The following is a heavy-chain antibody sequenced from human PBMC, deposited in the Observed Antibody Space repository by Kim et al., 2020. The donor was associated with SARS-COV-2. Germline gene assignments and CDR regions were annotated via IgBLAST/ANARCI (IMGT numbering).Heavy chain of an antibody. D-gene: IGHD3-10*01. V-gene: IGHV1-69*13. J-gene: IGHJ6*02. CDR2: IIPIFGTA. Sequence: SVKVSCKASGGTFSSYAISWVRQAPGQGLEWMGGIIPIFGTANYAQKFQGRVTITADESTSTAYMELSSLRSEDTAVYYCARDSGLATMVRGVMGPSYYYGMDVWGQGTTVTVSS. CDR1: GGTFSSYA. CDR3: ARDSGLATMVRGVMGPSYYYGMDV.